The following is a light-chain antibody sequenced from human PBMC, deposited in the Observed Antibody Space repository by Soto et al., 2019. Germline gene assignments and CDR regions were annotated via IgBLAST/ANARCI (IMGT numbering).Light chain of an antibody. CDR3: QQYGHSPIT. CDR2: GAS. J-gene: IGKJ5*01. V-gene: IGKV3-20*01. CDR1: QSVSSSY. Sequence: DIVLTQSPGTLSFSPGERATLSCRASQSVSSSYLAWYQQKPGQAPRLLIYGASSRATGIPDRFSGSGSGTDFTLTISRLEPEDFALYYCQQYGHSPITFGQGTRLEIK.